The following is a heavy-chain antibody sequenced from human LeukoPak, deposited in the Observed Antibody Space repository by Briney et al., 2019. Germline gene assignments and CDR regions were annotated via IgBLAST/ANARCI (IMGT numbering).Heavy chain of an antibody. CDR3: ARSSRARYYAFDI. CDR2: MNPNIGKT. D-gene: IGHD2-2*01. V-gene: IGHV1-8*01. J-gene: IGHJ3*02. Sequence: ASVKVSCKASGYSFTSYDIAWVRQAPGQGLEWMGWMNPNIGKTGYAQKIQGRVTMTRNTSITTAYMDLSSVRSEDTAVYYCARSSRARYYAFDIWGQGTMVTVSS. CDR1: GYSFTSYD.